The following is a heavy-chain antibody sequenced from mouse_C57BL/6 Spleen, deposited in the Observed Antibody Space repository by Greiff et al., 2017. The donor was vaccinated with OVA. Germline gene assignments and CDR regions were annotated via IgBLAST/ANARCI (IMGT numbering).Heavy chain of an antibody. CDR1: GFTFSSYA. CDR2: ISDGGSYT. CDR3: ARDRRDGAWFAY. D-gene: IGHD3-3*01. Sequence: EVKLQESGGGLVKPGGSLKLSCAASGFTFSSYAMSWVRQTPEKRLEWVATISDGGSYTYYPDNVKGRFTISRDNAKNNLYLQMSHLKSEDTAMYYCARDRRDGAWFAYWGQGTLVTVSA. V-gene: IGHV5-4*01. J-gene: IGHJ3*01.